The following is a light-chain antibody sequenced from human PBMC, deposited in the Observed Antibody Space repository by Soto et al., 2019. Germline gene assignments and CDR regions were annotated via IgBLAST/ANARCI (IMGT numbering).Light chain of an antibody. CDR3: QQRSNWPLYT. J-gene: IGKJ2*01. CDR2: DAS. Sequence: EIVLTQSPATLSLSPGERATLSCRASQSVSSYLAWYQQKPGQAPRLLIYDASNRATGIPARFSGSGSGTDFTLTTSSLEPEDFAVSYCQQRSNWPLYTFGQGTKLEIK. V-gene: IGKV3-11*01. CDR1: QSVSSY.